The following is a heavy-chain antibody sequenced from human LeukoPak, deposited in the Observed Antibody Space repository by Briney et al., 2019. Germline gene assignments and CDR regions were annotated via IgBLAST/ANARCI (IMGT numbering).Heavy chain of an antibody. CDR3: AKDSSSSFMDY. Sequence: SGGSLRLSCAASGFTFSSYAMSWVRQAPGKGLEWVAVIWYDGSNKYYADSVKGRFTISRDNSKNTLYLQMNSLRAEDTAVYYCAKDSSSSFMDYWGQGTLVTVSS. J-gene: IGHJ4*02. V-gene: IGHV3-33*06. CDR1: GFTFSSYA. CDR2: IWYDGSNK. D-gene: IGHD6-6*01.